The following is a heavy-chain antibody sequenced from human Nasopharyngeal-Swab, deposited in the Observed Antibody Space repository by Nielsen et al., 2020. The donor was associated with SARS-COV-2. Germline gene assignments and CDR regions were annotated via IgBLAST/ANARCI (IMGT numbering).Heavy chain of an antibody. CDR1: GYTFTSFG. V-gene: IGHV1-18*01. D-gene: IGHD6-13*01. J-gene: IGHJ5*02. Sequence: ASVQVSCKASGYTFTSFGISWVRPPPGQGLEWMGWISAYNGNTNYAQKLQGRVTMTTDTYTSTAYMELRSLRSDDTAVYYCARDRTAAGTGWFDPWGQGTLVTVSS. CDR2: ISAYNGNT. CDR3: ARDRTAAGTGWFDP.